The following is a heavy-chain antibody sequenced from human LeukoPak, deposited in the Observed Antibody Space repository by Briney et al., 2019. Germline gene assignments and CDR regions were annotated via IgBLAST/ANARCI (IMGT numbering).Heavy chain of an antibody. J-gene: IGHJ4*02. V-gene: IGHV3-66*01. Sequence: GGSLRLSCAASGFTVSSNYMSWVRQAPGKGLEWVSVIYSGGSTYYADSVKGRFTISRDNSKNTLYLQMNSLRAEDTAVYYCARGAYYYDFWSGYYSYFDYWGQGTLVPSPQ. CDR2: IYSGGST. CDR1: GFTVSSNY. D-gene: IGHD3-3*01. CDR3: ARGAYYYDFWSGYYSYFDY.